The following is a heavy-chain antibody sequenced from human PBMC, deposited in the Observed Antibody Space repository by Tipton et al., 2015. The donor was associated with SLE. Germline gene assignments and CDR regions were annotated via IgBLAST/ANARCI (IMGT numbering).Heavy chain of an antibody. Sequence: QLVQSGAEVKKPGESLKISCEGSGYSFTNYWIGWVRQMPGKGLDWMGIIYPGDSDTRYSPSFQGQVTISADTSIDTAYLQWTSLKASDTAIYYCARQQGDDGFDIWGQGTVVTVSS. CDR2: IYPGDSDT. CDR1: GYSFTNYW. J-gene: IGHJ3*02. V-gene: IGHV5-51*01. CDR3: ARQQGDDGFDI. D-gene: IGHD2-21*01.